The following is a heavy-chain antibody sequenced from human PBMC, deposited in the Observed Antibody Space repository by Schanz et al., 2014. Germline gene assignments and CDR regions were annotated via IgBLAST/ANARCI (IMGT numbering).Heavy chain of an antibody. Sequence: QVQLVQSGAEVKKPGASVKVSCTASGYTFSDSYVHWVRQAPGQGLEWMGRIIPIHGIVNYAQRFQDRVRITADTSTTTAYMELSGLRSEDTAVYYCARDRLECGAECYSVEVFEICGQGTLVIVSS. CDR2: IIPIHGIV. CDR1: GYTFSDSY. J-gene: IGHJ4*02. CDR3: ARDRLECGAECYSVEVFEI. V-gene: IGHV1-69*09. D-gene: IGHD2-21*01.